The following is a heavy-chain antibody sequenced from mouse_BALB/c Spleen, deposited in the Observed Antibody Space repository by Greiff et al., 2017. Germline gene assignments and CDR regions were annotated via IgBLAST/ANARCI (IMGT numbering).Heavy chain of an antibody. V-gene: IGHV3-6*02. CDR2: ISYDGSN. CDR3: AGGVYGYDVDLFAY. D-gene: IGHD2-2*01. Sequence: EVKLMESGPGLVKPSQSLSLTCSVTGYSITSGYYWNWIRQFPGNKLEWMGYISYDGSNNYNPSLKNRISITRDTSKNQFFLKLNSVTTEDTATYYCAGGVYGYDVDLFAYWGQGTLVTVSA. J-gene: IGHJ3*01. CDR1: GYSITSGYY.